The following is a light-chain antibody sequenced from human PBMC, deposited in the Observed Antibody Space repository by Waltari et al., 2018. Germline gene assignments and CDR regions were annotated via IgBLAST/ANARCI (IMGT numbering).Light chain of an antibody. CDR1: SSDIGTFDS. V-gene: IGLV2-11*01. CDR3: CSHAGSNTFGYV. Sequence: QSALTQPRSVSGSPGQSALISCTGPSSDIGTFDSVSCYQQPPGKAPKFMIFDVKKRPSGVPDRFSGSKSGNTASLTISGLQADDEADYYCCSHAGSNTFGYVFGTGTRVSVL. J-gene: IGLJ1*01. CDR2: DVK.